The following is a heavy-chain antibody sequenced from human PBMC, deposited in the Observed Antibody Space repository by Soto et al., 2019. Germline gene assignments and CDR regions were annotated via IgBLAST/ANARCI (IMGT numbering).Heavy chain of an antibody. J-gene: IGHJ5*02. CDR3: STQSWLPSHH. CDR1: GFNLRNYN. D-gene: IGHD6-19*01. CDR2: ISYDASTQ. Sequence: HPGGSLRLSCTASGFNLRNYNVHWVRQTPGEGLKWVAVISYDASTQYFADSVKGRFTTSRDRSNNSVYLQMNSLRTDDTAIYFCSTQSWLPSHHWGQGTLVTVSS. V-gene: IGHV3-30*03.